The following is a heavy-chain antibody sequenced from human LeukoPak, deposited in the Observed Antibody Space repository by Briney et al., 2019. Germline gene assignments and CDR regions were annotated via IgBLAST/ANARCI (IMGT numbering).Heavy chain of an antibody. CDR3: ARGLRYFDWLSNWFDP. Sequence: SETLSLTCTVSGGSISSYYWSWIRQPPGKGLEWIGYIHYSGSTNYNPSLKSRVTISVDTSKNQFSLKLSSVTAADTAVYYCARGLRYFDWLSNWFDPWGQGTLVTVSS. D-gene: IGHD3-9*01. V-gene: IGHV4-59*08. J-gene: IGHJ5*02. CDR2: IHYSGST. CDR1: GGSISSYY.